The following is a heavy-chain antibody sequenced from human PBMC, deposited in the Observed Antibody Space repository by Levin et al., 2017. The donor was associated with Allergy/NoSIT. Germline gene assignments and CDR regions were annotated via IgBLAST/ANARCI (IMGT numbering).Heavy chain of an antibody. V-gene: IGHV3-66*01. CDR1: GVSFSDYY. CDR3: ASGMYYDYVWEIDY. J-gene: IGHJ4*02. Sequence: QPSETLSLTCAVYGVSFSDYYFSWIRQPPGKGLEWVSVIYSGGSTYYADSVKGRFTISRDNSKNTLYLQMNSLRAEDTAVYYCASGMYYDYVWEIDYWGQGTLVTVSS. D-gene: IGHD3-16*01. CDR2: IYSGGST.